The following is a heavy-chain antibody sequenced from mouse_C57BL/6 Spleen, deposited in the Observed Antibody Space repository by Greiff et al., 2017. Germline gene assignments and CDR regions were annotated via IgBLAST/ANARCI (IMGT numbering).Heavy chain of an antibody. CDR2: ISSGSSTI. CDR3: ARERKSYYYFDY. Sequence: EVMLVESGGGLVKPGGSLKLSCAASGFTFSDYGMHWVRQAPEKGLEWVAYISSGSSTIYYADTVKGRFTISRDNAKNTLFLQMTSLRSEDTAMYYCARERKSYYYFDYWGQGTTLTVSS. J-gene: IGHJ2*01. D-gene: IGHD1-1*01. V-gene: IGHV5-17*01. CDR1: GFTFSDYG.